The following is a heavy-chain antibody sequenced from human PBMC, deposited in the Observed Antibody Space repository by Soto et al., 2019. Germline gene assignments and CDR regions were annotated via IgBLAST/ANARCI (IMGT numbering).Heavy chain of an antibody. Sequence: GGSLRLSCAVSGFTFSSHSMNWVRQAPGKGLEWVAYIHGTGSMINYGDSVEGRFTISRDNAKNSLYLQMDSLRGEDTALYYCMRDHRAADYVYWGHGALVTVS. J-gene: IGHJ4*03. D-gene: IGHD3-16*01. V-gene: IGHV3-48*01. CDR3: MRDHRAADYVY. CDR1: GFTFSSHS. CDR2: IHGTGSMI.